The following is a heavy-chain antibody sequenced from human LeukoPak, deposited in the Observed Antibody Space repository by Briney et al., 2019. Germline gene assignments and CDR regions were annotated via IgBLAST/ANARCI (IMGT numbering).Heavy chain of an antibody. Sequence: ASAKVSCKVSGYSLTEISMHWVRQAPGKGLEWMGGFDPEDGERMSAQKFQGRVTMTEDTSTDTAYMELSSPRPEDTAVYYCATDRDGYNYYFDSWGQGTLVTVSS. CDR3: ATDRDGYNYYFDS. D-gene: IGHD5-24*01. J-gene: IGHJ4*02. CDR1: GYSLTEIS. V-gene: IGHV1-24*01. CDR2: FDPEDGER.